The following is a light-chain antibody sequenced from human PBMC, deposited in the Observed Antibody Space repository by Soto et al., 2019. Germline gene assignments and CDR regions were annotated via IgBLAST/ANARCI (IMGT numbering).Light chain of an antibody. CDR1: SSDLGGYNY. J-gene: IGLJ3*02. Sequence: QSALTQPASVSGSPGQSITISCTGTSSDLGGYNYVSWYQQHPGKAPKLIIYEVTNRPSGVSNRFSGSQSGNTASLTISGLRAEDEADYYCYSCSNVNPPWVFGGGTKVTVL. CDR2: EVT. CDR3: YSCSNVNPPWV. V-gene: IGLV2-14*01.